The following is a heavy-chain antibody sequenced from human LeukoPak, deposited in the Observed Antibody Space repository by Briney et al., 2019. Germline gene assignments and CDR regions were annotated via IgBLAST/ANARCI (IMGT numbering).Heavy chain of an antibody. J-gene: IGHJ4*02. CDR3: ATVDDLEFRYYFDX. CDR1: GGTFSSYT. CDR2: IIPILGIA. D-gene: IGHD3-10*01. V-gene: IGHV1-69*02. Sequence: GASVKVSCKASGGTFSSYTISWVRQAPGQGLEWMGRIIPILGIANYAQKFQGRVTITADKSTSTAYMELSSLRSEDTAVYYCATVDDLEFRYYFDXWGQGTLVTVS.